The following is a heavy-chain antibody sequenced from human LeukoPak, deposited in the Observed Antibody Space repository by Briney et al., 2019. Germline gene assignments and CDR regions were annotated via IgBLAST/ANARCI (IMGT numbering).Heavy chain of an antibody. D-gene: IGHD3-3*01. CDR3: ARGVVGTIFGVVISPRYYMDV. J-gene: IGHJ6*03. CDR2: MNPNSGNT. Sequence: ASVKVSCKASGYTFTSYAINWVRQATGQGLEWMGWMNPNSGNTGYAQKFQGRVTMTRNTSISTAYMELSSLRSEDTAVYYCARGVVGTIFGVVISPRYYMDVWGKGTTVTVSS. CDR1: GYTFTSYA. V-gene: IGHV1-8*01.